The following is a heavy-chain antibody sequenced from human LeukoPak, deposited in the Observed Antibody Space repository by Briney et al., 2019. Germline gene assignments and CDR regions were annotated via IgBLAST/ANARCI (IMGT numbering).Heavy chain of an antibody. CDR3: ARQGITIFGVVQPPYYFDY. Sequence: PSETLSLTCAVSGGSISSSNWWSWVRQPPGKGLEWIGEIYHSGSTNYNPSLKSRVTISVDTSKNQFSLKLSSVTAADTAVYYCARQGITIFGVVQPPYYFDYWGQGTLVTVSS. CDR1: GGSISSSNW. J-gene: IGHJ4*02. CDR2: IYHSGST. D-gene: IGHD3-3*01. V-gene: IGHV4-4*02.